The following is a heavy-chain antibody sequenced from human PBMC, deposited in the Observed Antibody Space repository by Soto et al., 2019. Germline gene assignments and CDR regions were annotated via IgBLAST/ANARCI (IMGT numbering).Heavy chain of an antibody. J-gene: IGHJ1*01. CDR3: ARAELGYCSGGSCSAEYFQH. Sequence: ESGGGVVQPGRSLRLSCAASGFTFSSYGMHWVRQAPGKGLEWVAVIWYDGSNKYYADSVKGRFTISRDNSKNTLYLQMNSLRAKDTAVYYCARAELGYCSGGSCSAEYFQHWGQGTLVTVSS. V-gene: IGHV3-33*01. CDR2: IWYDGSNK. D-gene: IGHD2-15*01. CDR1: GFTFSSYG.